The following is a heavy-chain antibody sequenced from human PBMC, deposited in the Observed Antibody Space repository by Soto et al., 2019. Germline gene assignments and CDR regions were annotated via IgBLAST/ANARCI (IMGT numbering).Heavy chain of an antibody. J-gene: IGHJ5*01. CDR3: ARGLGNKYSCFDS. Sequence: EVQLVESGGDLVQPGGSLRLSCAASGFTFNSYWMSWVRQAPGKGLEWVAHIKQDGSDKYYVDSVKGRFTISRDNAENSVYLKMNGLRAEDTAMYYCARGLGNKYSCFDSWGQGPLVTVSS. CDR1: GFTFNSYW. V-gene: IGHV3-7*04. D-gene: IGHD1-1*01. CDR2: IKQDGSDK.